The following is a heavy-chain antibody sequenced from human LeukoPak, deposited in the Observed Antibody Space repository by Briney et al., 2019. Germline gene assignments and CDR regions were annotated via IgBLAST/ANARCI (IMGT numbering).Heavy chain of an antibody. CDR1: GFTFSNYA. J-gene: IGHJ3*02. CDR3: ARDSDAFDI. Sequence: GGSLRLSCAASGFTFSNYAMHWVRQAPGKGLEWVANIKQDGSEKYYVDSVKGRFTISRDNAKNSLYLQMNSLRAEDTAVYYCARDSDAFDIWGQGTMVTVSS. CDR2: IKQDGSEK. V-gene: IGHV3-7*01.